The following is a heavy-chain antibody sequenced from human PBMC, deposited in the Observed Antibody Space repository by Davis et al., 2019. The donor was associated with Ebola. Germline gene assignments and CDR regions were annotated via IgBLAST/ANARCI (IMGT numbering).Heavy chain of an antibody. CDR3: ARDYYDNSGDGFDI. V-gene: IGHV3-7*01. CDR1: GVTFSRYW. J-gene: IGHJ3*02. Sequence: PGGSLRLSCAASGVTFSRYWMSWVRQAPGKGLEWVANIKEDGSATNYVDSVKGRFTIPRDNAKKSLYLQLNSLRADDTAMYYCARDYYDNSGDGFDIWGQGTMVTVSS. CDR2: IKEDGSAT. D-gene: IGHD3-22*01.